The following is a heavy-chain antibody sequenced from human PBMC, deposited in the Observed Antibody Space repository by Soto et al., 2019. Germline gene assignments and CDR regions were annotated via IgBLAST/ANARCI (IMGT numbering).Heavy chain of an antibody. V-gene: IGHV3-23*01. CDR3: AYSSTPFDY. J-gene: IGHJ4*02. CDR2: ISGSGGST. D-gene: IGHD6-13*01. Sequence: EVQLLESGGGLVQPGGSLRLSCAASGFTFSSYAMSWVRQAPGKGLEWVSAISGSGGSTYYADSVTGRFTISRDNSKNTLHLQMNSLRAEDTAVYYWAYSSTPFDYWGQGTLVTVSS. CDR1: GFTFSSYA.